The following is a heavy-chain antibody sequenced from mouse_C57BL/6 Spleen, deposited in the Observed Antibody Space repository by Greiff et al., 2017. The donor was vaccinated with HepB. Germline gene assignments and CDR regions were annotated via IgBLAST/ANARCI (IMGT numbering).Heavy chain of an antibody. J-gene: IGHJ2*01. CDR3: ARGGGFSYYGRSYEGGYYFDY. D-gene: IGHD1-1*01. V-gene: IGHV1-18*01. CDR1: GYTFTDYN. CDR2: INPNNGGT. Sequence: EVQLQESGPELVKPGASVKIPCKASGYTFTDYNMDWVKQSHGKSLEWIGDINPNNGGTIYNQKFKGKATLTVDKSSSTAYMELRSLTSEDTAVYYCARGGGFSYYGRSYEGGYYFDYWGQGTTLTVSS.